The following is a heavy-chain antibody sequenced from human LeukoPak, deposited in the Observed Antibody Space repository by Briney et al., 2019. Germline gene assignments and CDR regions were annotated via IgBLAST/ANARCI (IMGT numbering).Heavy chain of an antibody. V-gene: IGHV3-11*01. CDR1: EFTFSDYF. CDR2: ISGSGNTI. D-gene: IGHD3-16*01. CDR3: AKDDNYIRFLS. J-gene: IGHJ5*02. Sequence: PGGSLRLSCAASEFTFSDYFMSWIRQAPGRWLECISYISGSGNTINYADSVKGRFTISRNNSKNTLYLQMNSLRAEDTAVYYCAKDDNYIRFLSWGQGTLVTVSS.